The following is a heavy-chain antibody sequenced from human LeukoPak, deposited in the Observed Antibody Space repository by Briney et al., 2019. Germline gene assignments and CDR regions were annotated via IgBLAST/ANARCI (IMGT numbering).Heavy chain of an antibody. V-gene: IGHV3-23*01. D-gene: IGHD4-17*01. CDR3: ARGSHGDHDY. CDR2: ITSSGGST. Sequence: SGGSPRLSCAASGFTFGSYAMSWVRQAPGKGLEWVSAITSSGGSTYYADSVKGRFTISRDNSKNTLYMQMSSLRADDTAVYYCARGSHGDHDYWGQGTLVTVSS. J-gene: IGHJ4*02. CDR1: GFTFGSYA.